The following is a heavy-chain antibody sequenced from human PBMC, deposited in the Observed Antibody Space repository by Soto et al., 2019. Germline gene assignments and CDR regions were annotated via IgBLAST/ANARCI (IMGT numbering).Heavy chain of an antibody. CDR2: INHSGNV. J-gene: IGHJ3*02. Sequence: QVQLQQWGAGLLKPSETLSLTCGVYGGSFSGYHWSWIRQTPGKGLEWIGQINHSGNVNYNPSLKCRVTLAVDAYKQRCSLRLSSVTAADTAVYYCASPLMWLGQTVAFDTWGQRTTFTVSS. CDR3: ASPLMWLGQTVAFDT. V-gene: IGHV4-34*02. D-gene: IGHD3-10*01. CDR1: GGSFSGYH.